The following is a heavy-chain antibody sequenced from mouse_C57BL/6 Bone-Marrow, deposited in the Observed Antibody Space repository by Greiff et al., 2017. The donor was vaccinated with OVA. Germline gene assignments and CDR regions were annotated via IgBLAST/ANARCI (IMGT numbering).Heavy chain of an antibody. D-gene: IGHD2-1*01. V-gene: IGHV1-69*01. CDR1: GYTFTSYW. J-gene: IGHJ4*01. Sequence: QVQLQQPGAELVMPGASVKLSCKASGYTFTSYWMHWVKQRPAQGLEWIGEIDPSDSYTNYNQKFKGKSTLTVDKSSSTAYMQLSSLTSEDSAVYYCAIRGDYYGNYVDAMDYWGQGTSVTVSS. CDR2: IDPSDSYT. CDR3: AIRGDYYGNYVDAMDY.